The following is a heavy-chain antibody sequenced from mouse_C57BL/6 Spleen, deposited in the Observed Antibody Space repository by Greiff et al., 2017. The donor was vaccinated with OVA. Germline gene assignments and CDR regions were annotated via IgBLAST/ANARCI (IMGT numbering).Heavy chain of an antibody. CDR1: GFTFSSYA. CDR2: ISDGGGYT. Sequence: DVMLVESGGGLVKPGGSLKLSCAASGFTFSSYAMSWVRQTPEKRLEWVATISDGGGYTYYPDNVKGRFTISRDNAKNNLYLQMSHLKSEDTAMYYCARGGLGRVYFDVWGTGTTVTVSS. V-gene: IGHV5-4*03. CDR3: ARGGLGRVYFDV. D-gene: IGHD4-1*01. J-gene: IGHJ1*03.